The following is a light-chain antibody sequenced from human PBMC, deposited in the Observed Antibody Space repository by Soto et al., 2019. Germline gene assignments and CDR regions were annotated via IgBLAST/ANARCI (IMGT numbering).Light chain of an antibody. CDR3: QQYNSYSS. V-gene: IGKV1-5*03. CDR1: QSIGKH. CDR2: KAS. Sequence: DIQMTQSPSSLSASVGDRVTITCRASQSIGKHLNWYQQKPGKAPKLLIYKASSLESGVPSRFSGSGSGTEFTLTISSLQPDDFATYYCQQYNSYSSFGQGTKVDIK. J-gene: IGKJ1*01.